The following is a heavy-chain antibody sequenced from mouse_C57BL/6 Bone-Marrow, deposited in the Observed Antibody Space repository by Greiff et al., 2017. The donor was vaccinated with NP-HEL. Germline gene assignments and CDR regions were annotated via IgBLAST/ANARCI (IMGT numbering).Heavy chain of an antibody. D-gene: IGHD2-4*01. V-gene: IGHV1-26*01. CDR2: INPYTGGN. CDR3: ARATYYDYDGAMDF. Sequence: EVPLQQSGPELVKPGASVKISCKASGYTFTDYYMYLVKQSPGQCLEWIGVINPYTGGNSYNQKFKGKATLTVDKSSSTAYMELRSLTSEDSAVYYCARATYYDYDGAMDFWGQGTAVTVTA. J-gene: IGHJ4*01. CDR1: GYTFTDYY.